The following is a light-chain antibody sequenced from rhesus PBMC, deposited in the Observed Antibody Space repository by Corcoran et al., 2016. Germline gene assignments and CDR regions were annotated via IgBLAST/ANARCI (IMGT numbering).Light chain of an antibody. V-gene: IGKV1-69*01. CDR2: RAS. Sequence: DIQMTQSPSSLSASVGDRVTITCRASQGISNWLAWYQQKPGKAPHLLLYRASNLATGDPSRVSGSGSGTDFTLTISSIQPEDDATYYCQQHDNFPWTFGQGTKVEIQ. CDR3: QQHDNFPWT. J-gene: IGKJ1*01. CDR1: QGISNW.